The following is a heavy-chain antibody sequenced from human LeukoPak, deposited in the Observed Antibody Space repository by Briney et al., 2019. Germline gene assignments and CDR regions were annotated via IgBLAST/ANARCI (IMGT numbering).Heavy chain of an antibody. J-gene: IGHJ5*02. CDR3: ARGFRAHRIAAAGSIRNGWFDP. CDR2: INPSSGGT. D-gene: IGHD6-13*01. V-gene: IGHV1-18*01. Sequence: ASVKVSCKASGYTFTSYGISWVRQAPGQGLEWMGWINPSSGGTNYAQKLQGRVTMTTDTSTSTAYMELRSLRSDDTAVYYCARGFRAHRIAAAGSIRNGWFDPWGQGTLVTVSS. CDR1: GYTFTSYG.